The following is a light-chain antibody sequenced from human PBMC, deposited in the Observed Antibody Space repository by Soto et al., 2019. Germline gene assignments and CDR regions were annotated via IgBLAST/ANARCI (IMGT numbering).Light chain of an antibody. CDR3: QQHFGSPFT. CDR1: QSVSNNY. V-gene: IGKV3-20*01. J-gene: IGKJ3*01. Sequence: EIVLTQSPGTLSLSPGERATLSCRASQSVSNNYLAWYQQKPGQAPRLLIYDASSRATGIPDRFSGSGSGTDFTLTISRLEPEDFAVYYCQQHFGSPFTFGPGTKVEIE. CDR2: DAS.